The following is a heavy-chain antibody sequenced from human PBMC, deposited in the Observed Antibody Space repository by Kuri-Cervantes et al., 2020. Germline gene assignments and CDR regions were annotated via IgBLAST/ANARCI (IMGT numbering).Heavy chain of an antibody. CDR3: ARGSTLQHNWNYEGEAFDI. CDR2: ISAHNGNT. Sequence: ASVKVSCKASGYTFTSYGISWVRQAPGQGLEWMGWISAHNGNTNYAQKLQGRVTMTTDTSTSTAYMELSSLRSEDTAVYYCARGSTLQHNWNYEGEAFDIWGQGTMVTVSS. CDR1: GYTFTSYG. J-gene: IGHJ3*02. D-gene: IGHD1-7*01. V-gene: IGHV1-18*01.